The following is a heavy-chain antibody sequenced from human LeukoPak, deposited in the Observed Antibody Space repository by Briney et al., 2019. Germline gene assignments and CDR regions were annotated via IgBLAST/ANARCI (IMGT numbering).Heavy chain of an antibody. CDR2: IYYGGST. D-gene: IGHD3-22*01. CDR3: ARVDSSGYYLFDY. V-gene: IGHV4-39*07. Sequence: PSETLSLTCTVSGGSISSSSYYWGWIRQPPGKGLEWIGSIYYGGSTYYNPSLKGRVTISVDTSKNQFSLKLSSVTAADTAVYYCARVDSSGYYLFDYWGQGTLVTVSS. CDR1: GGSISSSSYY. J-gene: IGHJ4*02.